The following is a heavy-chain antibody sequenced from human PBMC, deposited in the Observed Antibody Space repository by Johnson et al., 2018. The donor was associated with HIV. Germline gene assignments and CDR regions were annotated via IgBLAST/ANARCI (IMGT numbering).Heavy chain of an antibody. Sequence: EVQLMESGGGLVKPGGSLRLSCAASGFTFSNAWMTWVRQAPGKGLEWVGRIKSKTDGGTTDYAAPVKGSFTISRNDSKYMLYEQMNSLRAEDTAGYYWAKEGEALYIWGQGTMVTVSS. CDR1: GFTFSNAW. D-gene: IGHD3-16*01. CDR2: IKSKTDGGTT. J-gene: IGHJ3*02. CDR3: AKEGEALYI. V-gene: IGHV3-15*01.